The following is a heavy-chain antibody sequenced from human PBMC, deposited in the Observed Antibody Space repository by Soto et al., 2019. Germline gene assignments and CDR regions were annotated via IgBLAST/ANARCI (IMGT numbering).Heavy chain of an antibody. Sequence: SETLSLTCAVYGGSFEIYNWTWIRQSPGKGLEWIGFIYYGGSTNYNPSLKSRVTISVDTPKNQFSLKLSSVTAADTAVYYCAKNWNWGSLVHWGQGTLVTVSS. V-gene: IGHV4-59*08. CDR3: AKNWNWGSLVH. CDR1: GGSFEIYN. CDR2: IYYGGST. J-gene: IGHJ4*02. D-gene: IGHD7-27*01.